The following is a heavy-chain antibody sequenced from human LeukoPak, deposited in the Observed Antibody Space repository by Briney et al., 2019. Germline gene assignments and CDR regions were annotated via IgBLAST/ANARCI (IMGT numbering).Heavy chain of an antibody. J-gene: IGHJ4*02. Sequence: PWETLSLTCTVSGGSISSGDYYWSWIRQPPGKGLEWIGYIYYSGSTYYNPSLKSRVTISVDTSKNQFSLKLSSVTAADTAVYYCARLNRDGYNWRGGYFDYWGQGTLVTVSS. CDR3: ARLNRDGYNWRGGYFDY. D-gene: IGHD5-24*01. V-gene: IGHV4-30-4*08. CDR2: IYYSGST. CDR1: GGSISSGDYY.